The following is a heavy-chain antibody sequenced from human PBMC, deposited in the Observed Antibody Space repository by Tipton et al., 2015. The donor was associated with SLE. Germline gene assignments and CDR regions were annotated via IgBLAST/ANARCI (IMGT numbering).Heavy chain of an antibody. CDR1: GFTFSSYA. Sequence: GSLRLSCAASGFTFSSYAMSWVRQAPGKGLEWVSAISGSDGSTYYADSVKGRFTISRDNSKNSLYLQMNSLRAGDTALYYCAKDMLTTDYYYYMDVWGKGTTVTVSS. D-gene: IGHD4-11*01. V-gene: IGHV3-23*01. CDR3: AKDMLTTDYYYYMDV. CDR2: ISGSDGST. J-gene: IGHJ6*03.